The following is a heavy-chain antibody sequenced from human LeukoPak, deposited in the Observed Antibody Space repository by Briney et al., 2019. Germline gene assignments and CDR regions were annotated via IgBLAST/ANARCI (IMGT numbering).Heavy chain of an antibody. J-gene: IGHJ6*02. CDR1: GYTFTSYD. Sequence: ASVTVSLKASGYTFTSYDINWVRPATGQGLEWMGWMIPNSGNTGYAKKFQGRVSMTRNTSISTAYMELRSMRSEDTAVYYCARENYGWGSSDGIDVWGQGTTASVSS. D-gene: IGHD3-10*01. CDR3: ARENYGWGSSDGIDV. CDR2: MIPNSGNT. V-gene: IGHV1-8*01.